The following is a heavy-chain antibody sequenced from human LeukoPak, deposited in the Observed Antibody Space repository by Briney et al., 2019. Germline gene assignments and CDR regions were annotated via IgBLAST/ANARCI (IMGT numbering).Heavy chain of an antibody. Sequence: GGSLRLSCAASGFTVSSNYMSWVRQAPGKGLEWVSVIYSGGSTYYADSVKGRFTISRDNSKNTLYLQMNSLRAEDTAVYYGARLDYGDYVGAFDIWGQGTMVTVSS. V-gene: IGHV3-53*01. D-gene: IGHD4-17*01. CDR3: ARLDYGDYVGAFDI. J-gene: IGHJ3*02. CDR1: GFTVSSNY. CDR2: IYSGGST.